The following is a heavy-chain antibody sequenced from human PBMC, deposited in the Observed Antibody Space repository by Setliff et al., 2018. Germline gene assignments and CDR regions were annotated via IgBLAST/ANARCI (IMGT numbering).Heavy chain of an antibody. CDR1: GGSISSYY. CDR2: IYASGST. D-gene: IGHD3-10*01. CDR3: ARIAYGSGSYYFDY. J-gene: IGHJ4*02. V-gene: IGHV4-4*08. Sequence: SETLSLTCTVSGGSISSYYWSWIRQPPGKGLEWIGYIYASGSTNYNPSLKSRVTISIDTSKSQFSLNLSSLTAADTAVYYCARIAYGSGSYYFDYWGQGTLVTVSS.